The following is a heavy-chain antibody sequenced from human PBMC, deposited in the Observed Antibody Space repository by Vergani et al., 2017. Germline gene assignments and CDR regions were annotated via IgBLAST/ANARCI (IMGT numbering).Heavy chain of an antibody. J-gene: IGHJ4*02. V-gene: IGHV1-2*06. CDR2: INPNSATT. D-gene: IGHD6-19*01. CDR3: ARSAIHQITVAGTLWGLDY. Sequence: QVQLVQSGAEVKKPGASVMVSCKASGYPFTDYYMHWLRQAPGQGLEWMGRINPNSATTNYAQKFQGRVTMTRDTSISTAYMDLSSLRSDDTAVYYCARSAIHQITVAGTLWGLDYWGQGTLVTVSS. CDR1: GYPFTDYY.